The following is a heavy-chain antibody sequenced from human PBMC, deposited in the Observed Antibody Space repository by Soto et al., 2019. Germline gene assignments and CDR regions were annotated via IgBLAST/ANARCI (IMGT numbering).Heavy chain of an antibody. Sequence: QVQLVQSGAEVKKPGASVKVSCKASGYTFTAYYLHWVRQDPGQGLEWMGWINPNSGGTHYANNFQGWVTMTRDTSITTTYMELSRLTSGDSAIYYCARGTRNIYSAKGDFDYWGQGTLVTVSS. CDR2: INPNSGGT. CDR1: GYTFTAYY. CDR3: ARGTRNIYSAKGDFDY. J-gene: IGHJ4*02. D-gene: IGHD5-12*01. V-gene: IGHV1-2*04.